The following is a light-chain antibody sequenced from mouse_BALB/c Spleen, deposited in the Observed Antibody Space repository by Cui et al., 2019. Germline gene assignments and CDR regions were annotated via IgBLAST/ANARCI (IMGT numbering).Light chain of an antibody. Sequence: QIVLTQSPAIMSASPGEKVNMTRSASSSVSYMYWYQQKPGSSPKLLIYDTANLASGVPVRFSGSGSGTSYSLTISRMEAEDAATYYCQQWSSYPRTFGGGTKLEIK. J-gene: IGKJ1*01. V-gene: IGKV4-55*01. CDR2: DTA. CDR1: SSVSY. CDR3: QQWSSYPRT.